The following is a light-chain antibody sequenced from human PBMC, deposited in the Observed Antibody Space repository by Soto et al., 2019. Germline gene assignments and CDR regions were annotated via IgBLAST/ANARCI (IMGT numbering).Light chain of an antibody. Sequence: IQMTQSPSTLSASVGDRVTITCRASQSISNWLAWYQQKPGKAPKLLIYKASSLESGVPSSFSGSGSGTEFTLTISGLQPDDFATYYCQQYNSYPWTFGQGTKVDIK. CDR2: KAS. CDR3: QQYNSYPWT. J-gene: IGKJ1*01. CDR1: QSISNW. V-gene: IGKV1-5*03.